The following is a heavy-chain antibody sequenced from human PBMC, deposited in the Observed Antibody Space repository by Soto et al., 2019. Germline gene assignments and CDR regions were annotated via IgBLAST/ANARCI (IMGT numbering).Heavy chain of an antibody. V-gene: IGHV1-18*04. CDR2: ISAYNGNT. CDR1: GYTFTGYY. Sequence: ASVKVSCKASGYTFTGYYMHWGRQAPGQGLEGMGWISAYNGNTTYAQKLQGRVTMTTDTYTSTAYMELRSLRSDDPAVYYCATDYDLYYFDYWRQGTLVTVSS. J-gene: IGHJ4*02. CDR3: ATDYDLYYFDY. D-gene: IGHD3-16*01.